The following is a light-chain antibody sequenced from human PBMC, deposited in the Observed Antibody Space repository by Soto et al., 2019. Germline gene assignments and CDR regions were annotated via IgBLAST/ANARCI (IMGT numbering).Light chain of an antibody. CDR3: QQRSNWPRT. CDR1: RPIYSDY. V-gene: IGKV3-11*01. J-gene: IGKJ1*01. Sequence: EIVLTQSPGTLSFSAGERATLSCRASRPIYSDYLAWYQQKPGQAPRLLIYDASNRATGTPARISGSGSGTDFTLTISSLEPEDFAVYYCQQRSNWPRTFGQGTKVDIK. CDR2: DAS.